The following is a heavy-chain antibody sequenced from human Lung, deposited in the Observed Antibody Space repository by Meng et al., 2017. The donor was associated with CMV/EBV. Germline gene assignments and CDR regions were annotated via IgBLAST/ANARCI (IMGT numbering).Heavy chain of an antibody. V-gene: IGHV3-49*04. CDR2: IRSRTFGGTA. J-gene: IGHJ6*02. D-gene: IGHD2-2*01. Sequence: GESXKISCTASGFTFGDYAVTWVRQAPGMGLEWVGFIRSRTFGGTAKYAASVEGRFVISRDDSKTIAYLQMNSLKTEDTAVYYCTRHPHESVGPAITCYRIDVWGQGTTVTVSS. CDR1: GFTFGDYA. CDR3: TRHPHESVGPAITCYRIDV.